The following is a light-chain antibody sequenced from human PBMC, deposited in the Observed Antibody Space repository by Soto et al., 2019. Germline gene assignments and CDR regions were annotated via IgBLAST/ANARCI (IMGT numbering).Light chain of an antibody. CDR1: QSVSGY. J-gene: IGKJ1*01. V-gene: IGKV3-11*01. CDR2: DGS. CDR3: LLDFRYFWA. Sequence: EIVLTQSPATLSLSPGERATLSCRASQSVSGYLAWYQQKPGQAPRLLIYDGSHRATGIPARFSGSGSGTDFTLTISGLEPEDFAVYYCLLDFRYFWAFGQGTKV.